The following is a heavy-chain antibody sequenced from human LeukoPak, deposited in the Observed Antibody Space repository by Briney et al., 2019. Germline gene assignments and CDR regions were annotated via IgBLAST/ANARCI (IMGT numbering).Heavy chain of an antibody. J-gene: IGHJ5*02. CDR3: ARVKGLTQDWFDP. Sequence: GESLKISCKVSGYTFTSRWIGWARQMPGKGLEWMGIIFPGDSDTRYSPSFQGQVTLSVDRSTNTAYLQWSSLKASDTATYYCARVKGLTQDWFDPWGQGTLVTVSS. V-gene: IGHV5-51*01. D-gene: IGHD3/OR15-3a*01. CDR2: IFPGDSDT. CDR1: GYTFTSRW.